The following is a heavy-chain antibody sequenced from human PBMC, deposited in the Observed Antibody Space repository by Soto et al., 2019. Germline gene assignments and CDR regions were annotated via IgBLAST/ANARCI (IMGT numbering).Heavy chain of an antibody. CDR1: GFTFSSYW. CDR3: ARGPEGINWYTHPIDY. D-gene: IGHD6-13*01. CDR2: INSDGSST. V-gene: IGHV3-74*01. J-gene: IGHJ4*02. Sequence: GGSLRLSCAASGFTFSSYWMHWFRQVPGKGLVWVSRINSDGSSTSYADSVKGRFTISRDNAKNMLYLQMNSLRVEDTAVYYCARGPEGINWYTHPIDYWGQGTLVTVSS.